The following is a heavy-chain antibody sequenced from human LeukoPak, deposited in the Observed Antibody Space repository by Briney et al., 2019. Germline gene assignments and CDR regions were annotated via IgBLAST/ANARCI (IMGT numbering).Heavy chain of an antibody. J-gene: IGHJ4*02. D-gene: IGHD4-23*01. CDR2: ISYDGSNK. CDR3: AKDIYGGNSGRYFDY. Sequence: GRSLRLSCAASGFTFSSYGMHWVRQAPGKGLEWVAVISYDGSNKYYADSVKGRFTISRDNSKNTLYLQMNSLRAEDTAVYYCAKDIYGGNSGRYFDYWGQGTLVTVSS. CDR1: GFTFSSYG. V-gene: IGHV3-30*18.